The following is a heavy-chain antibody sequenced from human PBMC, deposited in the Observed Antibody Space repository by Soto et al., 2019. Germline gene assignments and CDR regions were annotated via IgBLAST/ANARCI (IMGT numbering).Heavy chain of an antibody. J-gene: IGHJ4*02. Sequence: EVQLVESGGDLVQPGGSLRLSCAASGFTFSSYSMSWVRQAPGRGLEWVANIKHDGSETHYVDSVKGRFTISRDNAKNSLDLQMIRLRAVDTAVYYCARDGWLTPYYFDYWGQGTLVTVSA. CDR1: GFTFSSYS. CDR3: ARDGWLTPYYFDY. D-gene: IGHD6-19*01. CDR2: IKHDGSET. V-gene: IGHV3-7*01.